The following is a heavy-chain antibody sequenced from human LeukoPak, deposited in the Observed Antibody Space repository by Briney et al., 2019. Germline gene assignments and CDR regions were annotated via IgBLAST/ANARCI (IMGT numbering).Heavy chain of an antibody. CDR3: ARISYGEPFDY. CDR1: GVTFRGLG. V-gene: IGHV3-7*01. D-gene: IGHD4-17*01. CDR2: IKRDGSEK. Sequence: GGSLRLSCPGSGVTFRGLGMNWVRQAPGKGLEWVANIKRDGSEKYYVDSVKGRFTISRDNAKNSLFLQMNSLRAEDTAVYYCARISYGEPFDYWGQGTLVTVSS. J-gene: IGHJ4*02.